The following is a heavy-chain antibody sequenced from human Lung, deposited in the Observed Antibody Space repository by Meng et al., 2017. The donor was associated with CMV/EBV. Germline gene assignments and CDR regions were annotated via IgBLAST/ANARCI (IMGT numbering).Heavy chain of an antibody. V-gene: IGHV3-30*02. CDR1: GFTFSNYG. J-gene: IGHJ4*02. D-gene: IGHD1-26*01. Sequence: SGFTFSNYGMHWVRQAPGKGLEWVAFIRYDVGNKYYPDSVKGRFTISRDNSRNTLYLQMNSLKPEDTAVYYCAKVRGAGATTWNFDYWGQGTLVTVSS. CDR2: IRYDVGNK. CDR3: AKVRGAGATTWNFDY.